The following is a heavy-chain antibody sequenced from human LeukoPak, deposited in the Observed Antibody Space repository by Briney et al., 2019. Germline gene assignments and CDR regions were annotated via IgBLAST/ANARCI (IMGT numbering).Heavy chain of an antibody. CDR3: AKDTGSSWYNYYGMDV. CDR1: GFTFSSYA. CDR2: ISGSGGST. D-gene: IGHD6-13*01. V-gene: IGHV3-23*01. Sequence: GGSLRLSCAASGFTFSSYAMSWVRQAPGKGLEWVSAISGSGGSTYYADSVKGRFTISRDNSKNTLYLQMNSLRAEDTAVYYCAKDTGSSWYNYYGMDVWGQGTTVTVSS. J-gene: IGHJ6*02.